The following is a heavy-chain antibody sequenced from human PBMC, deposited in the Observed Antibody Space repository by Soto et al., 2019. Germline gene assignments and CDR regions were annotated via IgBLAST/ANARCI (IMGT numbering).Heavy chain of an antibody. Sequence: GGSLRLSCAASGFTFSSYGMHWVRQAPGKGLEWVAVISYDGSNKYYADSVKGRFTISRDNSKNTLYLQMNSLRAEDTAVYYCANGPNLLTGYYYHWGQGTLVTVSS. J-gene: IGHJ5*02. CDR2: ISYDGSNK. CDR1: GFTFSSYG. V-gene: IGHV3-30*18. CDR3: ANGPNLLTGYYYH. D-gene: IGHD3-9*01.